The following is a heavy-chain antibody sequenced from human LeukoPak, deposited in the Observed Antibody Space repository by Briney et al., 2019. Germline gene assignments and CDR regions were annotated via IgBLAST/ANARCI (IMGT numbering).Heavy chain of an antibody. D-gene: IGHD2-21*02. CDR1: GYTFTSCG. J-gene: IGHJ4*02. CDR3: ARDKVGTATLLDY. V-gene: IGHV1-18*01. CDR2: ISAYNGNT. Sequence: VSVKVSCKASGYTFTSCGISWVRQAPGQGLEWMGWISAYNGNTNYAQKLQGRVTMTTDTSTSTAYTELRSLRSDDTAVYYCARDKVGTATLLDYWGQGTLVTVSS.